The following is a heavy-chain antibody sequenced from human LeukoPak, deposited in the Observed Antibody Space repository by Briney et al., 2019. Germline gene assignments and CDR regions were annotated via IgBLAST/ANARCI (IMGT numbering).Heavy chain of an antibody. D-gene: IGHD2-2*01. Sequence: GGSLRLACAVSGFTFNKYGMGWVRQAGGKGRGWVAVMSYDGSNKYYADCVKGRFTISRDNSKSTLYLQMNSLRVEDTAVYYCTSICSSTSCYLDYWGQGTLVTVSS. V-gene: IGHV3-30*03. CDR3: TSICSSTSCYLDY. CDR1: GFTFNKYG. J-gene: IGHJ4*02. CDR2: MSYDGSNK.